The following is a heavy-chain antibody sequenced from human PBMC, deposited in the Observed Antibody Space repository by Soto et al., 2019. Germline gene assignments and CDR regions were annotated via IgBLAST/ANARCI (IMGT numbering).Heavy chain of an antibody. Sequence: GGSLRLSCVGSGFTFSIYWMHWVRQTPEKGLVWVSHIDSDGSSTTYADSVKGRFTISRDNAKNTLYLQMNSLRAEDTAVYYSVRDDIGLVTSDFNYWGQGALVTVSS. CDR3: VRDDIGLVTSDFNY. J-gene: IGHJ4*02. CDR1: GFTFSIYW. CDR2: IDSDGSST. V-gene: IGHV3-74*01. D-gene: IGHD2-8*02.